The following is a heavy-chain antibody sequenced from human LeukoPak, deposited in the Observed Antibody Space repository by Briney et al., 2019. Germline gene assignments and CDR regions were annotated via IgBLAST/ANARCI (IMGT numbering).Heavy chain of an antibody. Sequence: GGSLRLSCAASGFTFSSYWMSWVRQAPGKGLEWVASIRQDGSEKYYVDSVKGRFTISRDNAKNSLFLQMSSLRAEDTAVYYCATRLTSGWNGFDDWGQGTLVTVSS. V-gene: IGHV3-7*03. CDR2: IRQDGSEK. CDR1: GFTFSSYW. CDR3: ATRLTSGWNGFDD. D-gene: IGHD6-19*01. J-gene: IGHJ4*02.